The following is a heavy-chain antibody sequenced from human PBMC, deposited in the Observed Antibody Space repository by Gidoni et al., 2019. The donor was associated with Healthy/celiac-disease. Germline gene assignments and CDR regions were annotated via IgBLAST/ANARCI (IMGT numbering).Heavy chain of an antibody. CDR2: TYYSGST. V-gene: IGHV4-59*01. CDR3: ARDRGRWLRGGMDV. J-gene: IGHJ6*02. CDR1: GGSISSYY. D-gene: IGHD5-12*01. Sequence: QVHLQESGPGLVKPSETLSLTCTVSGGSISSYYWSWIRQPPGKGLEWIGYTYYSGSTNYTPSLKRRVTISVDTSKNQFSLKLSSVTAADTAVYYCARDRGRWLRGGMDVWGQGTTVTVSS.